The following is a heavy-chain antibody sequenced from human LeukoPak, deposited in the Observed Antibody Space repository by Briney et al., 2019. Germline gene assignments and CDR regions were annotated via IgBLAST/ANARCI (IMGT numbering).Heavy chain of an antibody. D-gene: IGHD3-22*01. CDR3: ARDYHDSSGYPDY. Sequence: PGGSLRLSCAASGFTVSSNYMSWVRQAPGKGLEWVSVIYSGGSTYYADSVKGRFTISRDNSKNTLYLQMNSLRAEDTAVYYCARDYHDSSGYPDYWGQGTLVTVSS. V-gene: IGHV3-66*01. CDR1: GFTVSSNY. CDR2: IYSGGST. J-gene: IGHJ4*02.